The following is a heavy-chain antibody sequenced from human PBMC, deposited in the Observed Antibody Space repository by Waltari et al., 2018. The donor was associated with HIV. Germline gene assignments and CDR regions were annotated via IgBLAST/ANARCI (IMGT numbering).Heavy chain of an antibody. CDR2: IYYSGRT. J-gene: IGHJ5*02. CDR3: ARDLVVAAAEGFDP. Sequence: QVELQESGPGLVKPPEALSLTCTVSGGSLTSYYWGWIRQSPGLGLEWIGHIYYSGRTTYNPSLKGRVIMSLDTSKNHISLNLRSLSAADTAVYYCARDLVVAAAEGFDPWGQGILVTVSS. D-gene: IGHD2-15*01. V-gene: IGHV4-59*01. CDR1: GGSLTSYY.